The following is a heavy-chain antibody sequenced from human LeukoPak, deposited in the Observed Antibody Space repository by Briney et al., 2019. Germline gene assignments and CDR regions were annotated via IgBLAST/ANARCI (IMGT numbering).Heavy chain of an antibody. V-gene: IGHV1-69*13. CDR2: IIPIFGTA. Sequence: SVKVSCKASGGTFSSYAISWVRQAPGQGLEWMGWIIPIFGTANYAQKFQGRVTITADESTSTAYMELSSLRSEDTAVYYCARDCSSTSCSDYWGQGTLVTVSS. CDR1: GGTFSSYA. D-gene: IGHD2-2*01. CDR3: ARDCSSTSCSDY. J-gene: IGHJ4*02.